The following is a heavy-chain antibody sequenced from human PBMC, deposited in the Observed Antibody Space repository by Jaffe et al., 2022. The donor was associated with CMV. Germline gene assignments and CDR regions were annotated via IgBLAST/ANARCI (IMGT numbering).Heavy chain of an antibody. D-gene: IGHD6-19*01. Sequence: EVQLVESGGGLVQPGGSLRLSCAASGFTFSSYEMNWVRQAPGKGLEWVSYISSSGSTIYYADSVKGRFTISRDNAKNSLYLQMNSLRAEDTAVYYCARDKGIAVADPRWYNWFDPWGQGTLVTVSS. CDR1: GFTFSSYE. CDR3: ARDKGIAVADPRWYNWFDP. CDR2: ISSSGSTI. V-gene: IGHV3-48*03. J-gene: IGHJ5*02.